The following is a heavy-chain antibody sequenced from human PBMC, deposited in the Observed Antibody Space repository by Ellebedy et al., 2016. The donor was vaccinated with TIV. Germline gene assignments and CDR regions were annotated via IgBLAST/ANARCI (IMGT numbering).Heavy chain of an antibody. CDR3: ARRVLAVAGWVFDY. D-gene: IGHD6-19*01. J-gene: IGHJ4*02. CDR1: GYSFTSYW. Sequence: GGSLRLXXKGSGYSFTSYWIGWVRQMPGKGLEWMGIIYPGDSDTRYSPSFQGQVTISADKSISTAYLQWSSLKASDTAMYYCARRVLAVAGWVFDYWGQGTLVTVSS. CDR2: IYPGDSDT. V-gene: IGHV5-51*01.